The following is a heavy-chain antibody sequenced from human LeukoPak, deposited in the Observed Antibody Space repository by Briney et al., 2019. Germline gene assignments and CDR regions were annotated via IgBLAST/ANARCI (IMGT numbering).Heavy chain of an antibody. D-gene: IGHD5-24*01. CDR2: ISSSSSTI. V-gene: IGHV3-48*01. Sequence: GGSLRLSCAASGFTFSSYAMSWVRQAPGKGLEWVSYISSSSSTIYFADSVKGRFTISRDNAKNSLYLQMNSLRAEDTAVYYCARDRGDGYNTYYMDVWGKGTTVTVSS. J-gene: IGHJ6*03. CDR3: ARDRGDGYNTYYMDV. CDR1: GFTFSSYA.